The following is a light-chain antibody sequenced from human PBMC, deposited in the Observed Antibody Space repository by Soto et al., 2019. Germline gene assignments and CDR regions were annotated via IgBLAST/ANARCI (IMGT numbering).Light chain of an antibody. V-gene: IGKV1-5*01. CDR3: QQYDTYPWT. Sequence: DIQMMQSHTTLSAAVGDRVIITCRASQRRSAWLAWYQQKPGKAPTLLIYDASSLENGVPSRFSGSGSGTDFTLTISSLQPNDFATYYRQQYDTYPWTFGQGTKVEIK. CDR2: DAS. J-gene: IGKJ1*01. CDR1: QRRSAW.